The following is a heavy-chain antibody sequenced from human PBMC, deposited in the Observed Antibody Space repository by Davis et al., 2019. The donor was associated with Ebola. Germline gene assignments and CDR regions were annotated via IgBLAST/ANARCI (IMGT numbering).Heavy chain of an antibody. D-gene: IGHD3-3*01. J-gene: IGHJ6*03. CDR3: ARGRFSVLEWLFDYMDV. CDR1: GGSISSGDYY. Sequence: SETLSLTCTVSGGSISSGDYYWSWIRQPPGKGLEWIGYIYYSGSTYYNPSLKSRVTISVDTSKNQFSLKLSSVTAADTAVYYCARGRFSVLEWLFDYMDVWGKGTTVTVSS. CDR2: IYYSGST. V-gene: IGHV4-30-4*01.